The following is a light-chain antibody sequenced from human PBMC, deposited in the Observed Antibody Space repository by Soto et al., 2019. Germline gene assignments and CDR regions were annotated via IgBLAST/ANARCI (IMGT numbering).Light chain of an antibody. CDR3: QQYKIWPPIT. CDR1: QSVSSS. CDR2: DAS. J-gene: IGKJ5*01. Sequence: EIVMTQSPATLSVSPGERATLSCRASQSVSSSLAWYQQKPGQAPRLLIYDASTRATGIPARFSGSGSGTEFSLTISSLQSEDFAMYYCQQYKIWPPITFGQGTRLEI. V-gene: IGKV3-15*01.